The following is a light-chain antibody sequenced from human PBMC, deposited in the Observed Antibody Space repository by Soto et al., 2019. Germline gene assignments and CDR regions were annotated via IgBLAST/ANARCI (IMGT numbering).Light chain of an antibody. CDR2: AAS. V-gene: IGKV1-39*01. J-gene: IGKJ1*01. Sequence: IQMTQSPSSLSASVGDRVTITCRASQSISSYLNWYQQKPGKAPKLLIYAASSFQSGVPSRFSGSGSGTDFTLTISSLQPDDFATYYCQHYNSYSEAFGQGTKVDIK. CDR3: QHYNSYSEA. CDR1: QSISSY.